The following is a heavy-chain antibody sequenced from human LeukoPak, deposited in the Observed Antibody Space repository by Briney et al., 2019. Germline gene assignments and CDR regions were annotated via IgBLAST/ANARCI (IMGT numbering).Heavy chain of an antibody. CDR1: GYTFTSYY. CDR3: ARDREDSSGWAARVGFDY. J-gene: IGHJ4*02. V-gene: IGHV1-46*01. Sequence: ASVKVSCKASGYTFTSYYMHWVRQAPGQGLEWMGIINPSGGSTSYAQKFQGRVTMTRDTSISTAYMELSRLRSDDTAVYYCARDREDSSGWAARVGFDYWGQGTLVTVSS. D-gene: IGHD3-22*01. CDR2: INPSGGST.